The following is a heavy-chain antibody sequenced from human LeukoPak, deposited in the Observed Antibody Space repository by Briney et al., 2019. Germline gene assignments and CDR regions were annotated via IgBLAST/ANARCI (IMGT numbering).Heavy chain of an antibody. CDR2: IYYSGST. V-gene: IGHV4-59*01. J-gene: IGHJ6*02. CDR1: GGSISSYY. D-gene: IGHD2-15*01. Sequence: SETLSLTCTVSGGSISSYYWSWVRQPPGEGLEWIGYIYYSGSTNYNPSLKSRVTISVDTSKNQFSLKLSSVTAADTAVYYCARGSWTYYYGMDVWGQGTTVTVSS. CDR3: ARGSWTYYYGMDV.